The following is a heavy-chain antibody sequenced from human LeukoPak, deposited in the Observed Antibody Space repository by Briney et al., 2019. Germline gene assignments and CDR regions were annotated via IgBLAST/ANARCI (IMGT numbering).Heavy chain of an antibody. J-gene: IGHJ4*02. CDR1: GFPFSDYW. Sequence: PGGSLRLSCAASGFPFSDYWMNWVRQAPGKGLEWVANIKQDGSEKFYVDSVEGRFTISRDNAKNSLFLQMNSLRADDTAVYYCARVGAAGTYFDYWGQGTLVTVSS. D-gene: IGHD6-13*01. V-gene: IGHV3-7*01. CDR3: ARVGAAGTYFDY. CDR2: IKQDGSEK.